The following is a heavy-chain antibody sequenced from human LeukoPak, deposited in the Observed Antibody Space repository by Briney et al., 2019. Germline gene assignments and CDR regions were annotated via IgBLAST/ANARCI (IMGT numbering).Heavy chain of an antibody. CDR3: ARDQSSSSWYGYFDY. Sequence: SETLSLTCTVSGGSFSSGSYYWSWIRQPPGKGLEWIGYIYYSGSTNYNPSLKSRVTISVDTSKNQFSLKLSSVTAADTAVYYCARDQSSSSWYGYFDYWGQGTLVTVSS. V-gene: IGHV4-61*01. CDR2: IYYSGST. D-gene: IGHD6-13*01. CDR1: GGSFSSGSYY. J-gene: IGHJ4*02.